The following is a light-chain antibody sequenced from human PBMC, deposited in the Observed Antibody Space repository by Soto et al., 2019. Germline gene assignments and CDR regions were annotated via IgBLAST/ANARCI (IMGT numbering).Light chain of an antibody. V-gene: IGKV3-15*01. CDR2: GVS. J-gene: IGKJ1*01. CDR1: QSISSN. Sequence: MVMTQSPATLSVSPGERATLSCRASQSISSNLAWYQQKPGQAPRLLIYGVSTRATGIPDRFSGSGSGTDFTLTISSLQPDDFATYYCQQYNSYGTFGQGTKVDI. CDR3: QQYNSYGT.